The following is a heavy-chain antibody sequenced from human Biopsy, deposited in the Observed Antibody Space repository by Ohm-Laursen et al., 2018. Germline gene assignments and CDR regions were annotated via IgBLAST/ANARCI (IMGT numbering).Heavy chain of an antibody. J-gene: IGHJ5*02. CDR2: INAKTGDT. CDR3: TRGGYYYDSLAYYYWSDP. Sequence: GASVKVSCKASGYTFTGYHVHWVRQAPGQGLEWMGWINAKTGDTNYAQKFQGRVTVTRDTSISTAYVDLSSLRSDDTAVYYCTRGGYYYDSLAYYYWSDPWGQGTLVTVSS. CDR1: GYTFTGYH. D-gene: IGHD3-22*01. V-gene: IGHV1-2*02.